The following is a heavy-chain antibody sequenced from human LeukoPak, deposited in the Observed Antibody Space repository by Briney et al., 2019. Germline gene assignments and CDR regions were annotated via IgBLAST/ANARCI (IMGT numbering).Heavy chain of an antibody. J-gene: IGHJ4*02. CDR2: INNGGST. CDR1: GFTVSTNY. Sequence: GVSLSLSCAASGFTVSTNYMSWVRQAPGKGLEWVSVINNGGSTYYEDSVKGRFTISRDNSKNTLYLQMNSLRAEDPPVYYCARDRRSSSWYRCFEYWGEGALVTVSS. V-gene: IGHV3-66*01. CDR3: ARDRRSSSWYRCFEY. D-gene: IGHD6-13*01.